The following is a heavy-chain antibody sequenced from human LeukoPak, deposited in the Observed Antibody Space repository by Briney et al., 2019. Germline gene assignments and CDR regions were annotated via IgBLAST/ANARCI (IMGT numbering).Heavy chain of an antibody. D-gene: IGHD2-2*01. J-gene: IGHJ4*02. CDR2: LYCSGST. CDR1: CGSISSYY. CDR3: ASDDVGYCSSTSCAHYFDY. V-gene: IGHV4-59*01. Sequence: SETLSLTCTVSCGSISSYYWSWIRQAPRKGLEWIGYLYCSGSTNYNPSLKSRVTISVDTSKNQFSLKLSSVTAADTAVYYCASDDVGYCSSTSCAHYFDYWGKGTLVTVSS.